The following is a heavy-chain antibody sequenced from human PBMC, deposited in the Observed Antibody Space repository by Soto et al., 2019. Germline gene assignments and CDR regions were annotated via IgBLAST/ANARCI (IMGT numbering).Heavy chain of an antibody. V-gene: IGHV4-34*01. CDR3: ARGSPTVTTPYYYYMDV. D-gene: IGHD4-17*01. CDR2: INHSGST. J-gene: IGHJ6*03. CDR1: GGSFSGYY. Sequence: QVQLQQWGAGLLKPSETLSLTCAVYGGSFSGYYWSWIRQPPGKGLEWIGEINHSGSTNYNPSLKSRVTISVDTSKNQFSLKLSSVTAADTAVYYCARGSPTVTTPYYYYMDVWGKGTTVTVSS.